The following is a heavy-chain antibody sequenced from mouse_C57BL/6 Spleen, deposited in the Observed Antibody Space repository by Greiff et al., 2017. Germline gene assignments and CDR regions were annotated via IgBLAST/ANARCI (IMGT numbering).Heavy chain of an antibody. J-gene: IGHJ3*01. CDR1: GYTFTSYW. CDR3: AKGSYYSNYGGSFAY. V-gene: IGHV1-55*01. D-gene: IGHD2-5*01. Sequence: VQLQQPGAELVKPGASVKMSCKASGYTFTSYWITWVKQRPGQGLEWIGDLYPGSGSTNYNEKFKSKATLTVDTSSSTAYMQLSSLTSEDSAVYYCAKGSYYSNYGGSFAYWGQGTLVTVSA. CDR2: LYPGSGST.